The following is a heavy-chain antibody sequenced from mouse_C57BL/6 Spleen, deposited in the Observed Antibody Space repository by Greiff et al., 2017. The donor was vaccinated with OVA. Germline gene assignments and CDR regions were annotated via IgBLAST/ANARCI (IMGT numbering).Heavy chain of an antibody. CDR2: IDPSDSYT. CDR1: GYTFTSYW. V-gene: IGHV1-69*01. Sequence: QVQLQQSGAELVMPGASVKLSCKASGYTFTSYWMHWVKQRPGQGLEWIGEIDPSDSYTNYNQKFKGKSTLTVDKSSSTAYMQLSSLTSEDSAVYYCARATGFAYWGQGTLVTVSA. CDR3: ARATGFAY. J-gene: IGHJ3*01.